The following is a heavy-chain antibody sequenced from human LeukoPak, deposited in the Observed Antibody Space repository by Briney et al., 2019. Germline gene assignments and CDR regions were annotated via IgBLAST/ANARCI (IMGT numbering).Heavy chain of an antibody. D-gene: IGHD6-13*01. J-gene: IGHJ6*03. CDR1: GFTFSNYA. CDR3: AKGVGSSWVPPYYYYYMEV. V-gene: IGHV3-23*01. Sequence: PGGSLRLSCVASGFTFSNYAMSWVRQAPGKGLEWVSVISGSGGSTYYADSVKGRFTISRDNSKNKLYLQMNSLRVEDTAVYYCAKGVGSSWVPPYYYYYMEVWGKGTTVTVSS. CDR2: ISGSGGST.